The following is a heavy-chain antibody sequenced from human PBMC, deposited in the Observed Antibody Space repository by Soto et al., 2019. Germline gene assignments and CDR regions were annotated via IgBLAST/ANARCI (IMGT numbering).Heavy chain of an antibody. V-gene: IGHV4-4*02. Sequence: KTSETLSLTCAVSCDSISSNVWWSWVRQPPGKGLEWIGEAYHNGLTDYNPSLKSRVTMSVDTSKNEFSLKLTSVTAADTAIYYCARDAAVPGESDRFDYWGQGTLVTVSS. D-gene: IGHD6-19*01. CDR3: ARDAAVPGESDRFDY. CDR1: CDSISSNVW. J-gene: IGHJ4*02. CDR2: AYHNGLT.